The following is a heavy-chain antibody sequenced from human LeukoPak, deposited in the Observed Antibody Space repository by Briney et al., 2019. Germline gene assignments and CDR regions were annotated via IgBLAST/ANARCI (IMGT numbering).Heavy chain of an antibody. CDR1: GFTFSSYE. J-gene: IGHJ4*02. D-gene: IGHD1-7*01. Sequence: GGSLRLSCAASGFTFSSYEMHWVRQAIGRGLEWVSSIGTAADTYYPGSVKGRFTISRENGKNSLYLQMNSLRAGDTAVYYCARGPIVGITETKGYFDYWGQGILVTVSS. V-gene: IGHV3-13*01. CDR2: IGTAADT. CDR3: ARGPIVGITETKGYFDY.